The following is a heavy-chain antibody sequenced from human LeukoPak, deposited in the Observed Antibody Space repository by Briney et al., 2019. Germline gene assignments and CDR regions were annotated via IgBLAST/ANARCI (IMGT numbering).Heavy chain of an antibody. CDR3: AKEGSYIGFDF. CDR2: INGGGGST. CDR1: GFTFSSYV. D-gene: IGHD1-26*01. J-gene: IGHJ3*01. V-gene: IGHV3-23*01. Sequence: GGTLRLSCAASGFTFSSYVMSWVSQAPGKGLEWVSSINGGGGSTYYTDSVKGRFTISRDNSKNTLYLQMNSLRAEDTAVYYRAKEGSYIGFDFWGQGTMVTVSS.